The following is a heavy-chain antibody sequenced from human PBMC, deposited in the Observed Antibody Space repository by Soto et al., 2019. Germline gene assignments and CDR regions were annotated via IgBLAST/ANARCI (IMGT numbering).Heavy chain of an antibody. D-gene: IGHD4-17*01. CDR1: GFTFSNYG. CDR3: ARPRTTVVTPLDAFDI. J-gene: IGHJ3*02. Sequence: GGSLRLSCAASGFTFSNYGMHWVRQAPGKGLEWVALIWLDGSNENYADFVKGRFTISGDNFKNTLYLQMNSLRAEDTAVYYCARPRTTVVTPLDAFDIWGQGTMVTVSS. V-gene: IGHV3-33*01. CDR2: IWLDGSNE.